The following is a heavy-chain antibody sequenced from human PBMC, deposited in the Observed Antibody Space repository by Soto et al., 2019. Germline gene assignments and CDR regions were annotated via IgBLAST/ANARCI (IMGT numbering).Heavy chain of an antibody. V-gene: IGHV3-7*03. CDR3: ARDASSREYYYDSSSYIDY. J-gene: IGHJ4*02. D-gene: IGHD3-22*01. Sequence: HPGGSLRLSCAASGFTFSSYWMSWVRQAPGKGLEWVANIKQDGSEKYYVDSVKGRFTISRDNAKNSLYLQMNSLRAEDTAVYYCARDASSREYYYDSSSYIDYWGQGTLVTV. CDR1: GFTFSSYW. CDR2: IKQDGSEK.